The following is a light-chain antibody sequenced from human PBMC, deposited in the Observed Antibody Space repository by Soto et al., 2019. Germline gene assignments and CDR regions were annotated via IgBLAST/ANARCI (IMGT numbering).Light chain of an antibody. V-gene: IGKV1-39*01. CDR1: QAITSY. J-gene: IGKJ2*01. Sequence: DIQMTQSPSSLSAFVGDRVTITCRASQAITSYLNWYQEKPGQAPKLLIYGAVILHSGVPSRFSGSGSGRDFTLTINSVQPEDFATYSCLQTYSAPYTFGQGTRLEI. CDR2: GAV. CDR3: LQTYSAPYT.